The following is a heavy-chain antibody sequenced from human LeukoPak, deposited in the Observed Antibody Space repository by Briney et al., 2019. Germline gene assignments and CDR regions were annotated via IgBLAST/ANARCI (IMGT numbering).Heavy chain of an antibody. V-gene: IGHV1-2*02. CDR1: GYTFTGYY. CDR3: ARGNRSRITMVRGVITPPKH. D-gene: IGHD3-10*01. J-gene: IGHJ4*02. Sequence: ASVKVSCKASGYTFTGYYMHWVRQAPGQGLEWMGWINPNSGGTNYAQKFQGRVTMTRDTSISTAHMELSRLRSDDTAVYYCARGNRSRITMVRGVITPPKHWGQGTLVTVSS. CDR2: INPNSGGT.